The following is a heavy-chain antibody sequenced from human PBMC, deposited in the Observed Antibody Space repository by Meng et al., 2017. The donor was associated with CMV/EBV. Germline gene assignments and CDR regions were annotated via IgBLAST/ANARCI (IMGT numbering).Heavy chain of an antibody. CDR2: ISSSSSYI. D-gene: IGHD2-15*01. J-gene: IGHJ3*02. V-gene: IGHV3-21*01. Sequence: GGSLRLSCAASGFTFSSYSMNWVRQAPGKGLEWVSSISSSSSYIYYADSVKGRFTISRDNAKNSLYLQMNSLRAEDTAVYYCARAGGVRLLGDAFDIWGKGTMVTVSS. CDR1: GFTFSSYS. CDR3: ARAGGVRLLGDAFDI.